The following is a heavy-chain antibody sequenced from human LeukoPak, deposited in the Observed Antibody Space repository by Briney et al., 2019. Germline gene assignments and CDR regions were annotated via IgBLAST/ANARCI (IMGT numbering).Heavy chain of an antibody. CDR3: AKGSYMVVVTANDY. CDR2: IRYDGSNK. J-gene: IGHJ4*02. D-gene: IGHD2-21*02. V-gene: IGHV3-30*02. Sequence: GGSLRLSCAASGFTFSSYGMHWVRQAPGKGLEGVAFIRYDGSNKYYADSVKGRFTISRDNSKNTLYLQMNSLRAEDTAVYYCAKGSYMVVVTANDYWGQGTLVTVSS. CDR1: GFTFSSYG.